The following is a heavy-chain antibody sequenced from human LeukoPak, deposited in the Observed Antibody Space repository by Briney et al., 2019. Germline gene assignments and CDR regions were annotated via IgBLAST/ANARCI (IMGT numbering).Heavy chain of an antibody. V-gene: IGHV4-39*07. Sequence: PSETLSLTCAVSGGSITSSSYYWGWIRQPPGRGLEWIGTIYYSGTTSYNPSLKSRVTMSVDTSKNQFSLKLNSVTAADTALYYCARLGLLARPGGGSYYAFDYWGQGTLVTVSS. CDR3: ARLGLLARPGGGSYYAFDY. CDR1: GGSITSSSYY. D-gene: IGHD2-8*02. CDR2: IYYSGTT. J-gene: IGHJ4*02.